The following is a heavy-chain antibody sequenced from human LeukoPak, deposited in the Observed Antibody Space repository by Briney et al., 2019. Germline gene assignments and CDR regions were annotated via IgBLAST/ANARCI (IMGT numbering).Heavy chain of an antibody. Sequence: GGPLRLSCAASGFTFSSYAMHWVRQAPGKGLEWVAVISYDGSNKYYADSVKGRFTISRDNSKNTLYLQMNSLRAEDTAVYYCARAPDLYSSGGDVWGQGTTVTVSS. CDR2: ISYDGSNK. CDR3: ARAPDLYSSGGDV. J-gene: IGHJ6*02. D-gene: IGHD6-19*01. CDR1: GFTFSSYA. V-gene: IGHV3-30*04.